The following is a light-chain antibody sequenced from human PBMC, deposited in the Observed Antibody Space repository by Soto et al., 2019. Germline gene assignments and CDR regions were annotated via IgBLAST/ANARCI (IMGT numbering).Light chain of an antibody. V-gene: IGKV3-15*01. J-gene: IGKJ1*01. Sequence: EIVMTQSPATLSVSPGERATLSCGASQSISSSLAWYQQRPGQAPRLLIYGTTTRAAGVPSRFSGSGSGAEFTLTISSLQSEDFAFYYCQQYNNWPKTFGQGTKVEIK. CDR2: GTT. CDR1: QSISSS. CDR3: QQYNNWPKT.